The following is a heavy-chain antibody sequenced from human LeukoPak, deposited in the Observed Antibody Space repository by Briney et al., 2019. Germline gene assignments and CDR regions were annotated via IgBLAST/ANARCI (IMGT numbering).Heavy chain of an antibody. V-gene: IGHV1-2*02. Sequence: GASVKVSCKASGYTFTGYYMHWVRQAPGQGLEWMGWINPNGGGTNYAQKFQGRVTMTRDTSISTAYMELSRLRSDDTAVYYCARDLVVVVAATPEAVQHWGQGTLVTVSS. J-gene: IGHJ1*01. CDR1: GYTFTGYY. CDR3: ARDLVVVVAATPEAVQH. CDR2: INPNGGGT. D-gene: IGHD2-15*01.